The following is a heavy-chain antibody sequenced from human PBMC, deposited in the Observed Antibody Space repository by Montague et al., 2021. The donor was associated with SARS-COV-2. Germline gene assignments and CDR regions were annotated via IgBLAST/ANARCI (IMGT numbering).Heavy chain of an antibody. Sequence: SETLSLTCTVSGGSIRTSSYYWGWIRQPPGKGLDWIGSIYYSGSTYYNPSLKSRVTISVDTSKNQFSLKLSSVTAADTAVYYCAMRGGALDAFDIWGQGTMVIVFS. V-gene: IGHV4-39*01. CDR2: IYYSGST. CDR3: AMRGGALDAFDI. CDR1: GGSIRTSSYY. J-gene: IGHJ3*02. D-gene: IGHD4-17*01.